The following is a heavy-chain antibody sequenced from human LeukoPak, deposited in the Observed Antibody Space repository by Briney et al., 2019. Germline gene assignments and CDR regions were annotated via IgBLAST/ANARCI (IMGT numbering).Heavy chain of an antibody. CDR2: ISCGSSYI. V-gene: IGHV3-21*01. Sequence: GGSLRLSCAASGFIFKDYTMNWVRQSPGKGLQGVSLISCGSSYICYADSLKGGFTVSRDDAKSSVYLEMTSLRAEDTAVYYWARDHEAEWDLPLNYFDYWGQGTLVTVSS. CDR3: ARDHEAEWDLPLNYFDY. J-gene: IGHJ4*02. D-gene: IGHD1-26*01. CDR1: GFIFKDYT.